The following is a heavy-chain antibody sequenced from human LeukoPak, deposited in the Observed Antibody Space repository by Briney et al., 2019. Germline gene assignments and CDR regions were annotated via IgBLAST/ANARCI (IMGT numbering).Heavy chain of an antibody. CDR2: IYSGGST. CDR3: ATVVRGTNNDY. V-gene: IGHV3-66*02. D-gene: IGHD3-10*01. CDR1: GFTVSSNY. Sequence: GGSLRLPCAASGFTVSSNYMSWVRQAPGKGLEWVSVIYSGGSTYYADSVKGRFTISRDNSKNTLYLQMNSLRAEDTAVYYCATVVRGTNNDYWGQGTLVTVSS. J-gene: IGHJ4*02.